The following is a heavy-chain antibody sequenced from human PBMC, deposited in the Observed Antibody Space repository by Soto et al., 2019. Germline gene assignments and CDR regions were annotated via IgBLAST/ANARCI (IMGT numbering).Heavy chain of an antibody. J-gene: IGHJ3*02. CDR3: ARDLSGAKGAFDI. D-gene: IGHD4-17*01. CDR1: GFTFSSYS. Sequence: EVQLVESGGGLVKPGGSLRLSCAASGFTFSSYSMNWVRQAPGKGLEWVSSISSSSSYIYYADSVKGRFTISRDNAKNSLYLQMNSLRAEDTAVYYCARDLSGAKGAFDIWGQGTMVTVSS. V-gene: IGHV3-21*01. CDR2: ISSSSSYI.